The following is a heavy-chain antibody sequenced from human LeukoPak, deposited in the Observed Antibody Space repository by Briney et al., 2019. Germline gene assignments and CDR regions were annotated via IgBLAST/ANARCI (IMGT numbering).Heavy chain of an antibody. V-gene: IGHV4-34*01. CDR3: ATLLKVLDGSRGWFDP. CDR2: INHSGST. CDR1: GGSFSGYY. D-gene: IGHD3-10*01. J-gene: IGHJ5*02. Sequence: SETLSLTCAVYGGSFSGYYWSWIRQPPGKGLEWIGEINHSGSTNYNPSLKSRVTISVDTSKNQFSLKLSSVTAADTAVYYCATLLKVLDGSRGWFDPWGQGSLVTVSS.